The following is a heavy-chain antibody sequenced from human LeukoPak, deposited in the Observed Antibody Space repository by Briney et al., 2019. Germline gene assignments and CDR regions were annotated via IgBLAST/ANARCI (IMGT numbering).Heavy chain of an antibody. V-gene: IGHV3-48*04. J-gene: IGHJ4*02. Sequence: PGGSLRLSCAASGFTFNSWSMNWVRQAPGKGLEWISNIISRGDTTHYADSVKGRFTISRVNAKNSLFLQLNSLRAEDTAVYYGARGRGYCTGASCYIDYWGQATLATAPS. D-gene: IGHD2-8*02. CDR2: IISRGDTT. CDR1: GFTFNSWS. CDR3: ARGRGYCTGASCYIDY.